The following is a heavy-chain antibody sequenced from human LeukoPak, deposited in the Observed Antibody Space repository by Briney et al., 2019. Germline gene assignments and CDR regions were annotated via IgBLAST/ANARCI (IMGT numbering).Heavy chain of an antibody. J-gene: IGHJ6*02. V-gene: IGHV5-51*01. CDR1: GYSFTSYW. CDR3: VRQFIAAAGTSGARAGMDV. CDR2: IYPGDSDT. Sequence: GESLKISCKGSGYSFTSYWIGWVRQMPGKGLEWMGIIYPGDSDTRYSPSFQGQVTISADKSISTAYLQWSSLKASDTAMYYCVRQFIAAAGTSGARAGMDVWGQGTTVTVSS. D-gene: IGHD6-13*01.